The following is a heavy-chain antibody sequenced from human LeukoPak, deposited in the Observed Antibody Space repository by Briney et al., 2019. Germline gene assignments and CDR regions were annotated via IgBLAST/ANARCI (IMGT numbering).Heavy chain of an antibody. V-gene: IGHV1-69*05. Sequence: ASVKVSFKASGGTFSSYAISWVRQAPGQGLEWMGRIIPIFGTANYAQKFQGRVTITTDESTSTAYMELSSLRSEDTAVYYCAREIPLIIAETPKDAFDIWGQGTMVTVSS. CDR2: IIPIFGTA. CDR3: AREIPLIIAETPKDAFDI. D-gene: IGHD6-13*01. J-gene: IGHJ3*02. CDR1: GGTFSSYA.